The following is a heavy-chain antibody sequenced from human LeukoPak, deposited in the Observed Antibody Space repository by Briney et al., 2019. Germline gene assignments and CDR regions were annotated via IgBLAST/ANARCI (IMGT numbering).Heavy chain of an antibody. D-gene: IGHD3-10*01. J-gene: IGHJ4*02. CDR2: ISYDGSNK. V-gene: IGHV3-30*18. CDR3: AKGDGYYFDY. CDR1: GFTFNSYG. Sequence: GGSLRLSCAASGFTFNSYGMHWVRQAPGKGLEWVAVISYDGSNKYYADSVKGRFTISRDNSKNTLYLQMNSLRAEDTAVYYCAKGDGYYFDYWGQGTLVTVSS.